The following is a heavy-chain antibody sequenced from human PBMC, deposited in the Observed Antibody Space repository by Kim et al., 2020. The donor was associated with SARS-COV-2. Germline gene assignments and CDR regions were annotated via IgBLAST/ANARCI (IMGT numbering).Heavy chain of an antibody. CDR1: GFTFSSYD. CDR2: IGTAGDT. Sequence: GVSLRLSFAASGFTFSSYDMHWVRQATGKGLEWVSAIGTAGDTYYPGSVKGRFTISRENAKNSLYLQMNSLRAGDTAVYYCARDVAAAAGGGYYGMDVWGQGTTVTVSS. D-gene: IGHD6-13*01. V-gene: IGHV3-13*01. J-gene: IGHJ6*02. CDR3: ARDVAAAAGGGYYGMDV.